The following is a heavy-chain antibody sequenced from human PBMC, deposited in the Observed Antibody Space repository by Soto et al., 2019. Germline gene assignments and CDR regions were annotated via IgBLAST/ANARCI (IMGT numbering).Heavy chain of an antibody. D-gene: IGHD1-1*01. J-gene: IGHJ3*02. V-gene: IGHV4-34*01. CDR1: GGSVNSGNYY. CDR2: MSHSGGT. Sequence: QVQLQQWGAGLLKPSETLSLTCAVYGGSVNSGNYYWSWIRQPPGKGLEWIGEMSHSGGTHFNPSLKGRVIMSVDMSKHPFALNMSSVAAAATALYYCARVERGAATTVVDAFDIWGPGTLVTVSS. CDR3: ARVERGAATTVVDAFDI.